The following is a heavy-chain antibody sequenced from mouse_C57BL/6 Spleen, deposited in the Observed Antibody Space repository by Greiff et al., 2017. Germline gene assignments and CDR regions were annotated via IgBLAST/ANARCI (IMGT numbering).Heavy chain of an antibody. V-gene: IGHV1-81*01. CDR2: IYPRSGNT. Sequence: VQLQQSGAELARPGASVKLSCKASGYTFTSYGISWVKQRTGQGLEWIGEIYPRSGNTYYNEKFKGKATLTADKSSSTAYMALRSLTSEDSAVYFCARRGDGSSPEWGQGTLVTVSA. D-gene: IGHD1-1*01. CDR3: ARRGDGSSPE. J-gene: IGHJ3*02. CDR1: GYTFTSYG.